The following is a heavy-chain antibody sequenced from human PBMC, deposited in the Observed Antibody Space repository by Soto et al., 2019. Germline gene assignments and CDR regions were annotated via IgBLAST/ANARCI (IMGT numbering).Heavy chain of an antibody. D-gene: IGHD4-4*01. CDR2: IRSHTNNYAT. J-gene: IGHJ4*02. CDR1: GLAFIGSG. Sequence: EVQLVESGGGLVQPGGSLKLSCAASGLAFIGSGIHWVRQPSGKGLEWVGRIRSHTNNYATEYAASVKGRFIISKHDSSTTAYLQMNCLQIEDTAVYYCTRPDHVGNSGTGDYWGQGTLVTVSS. CDR3: TRPDHVGNSGTGDY. V-gene: IGHV3-73*02.